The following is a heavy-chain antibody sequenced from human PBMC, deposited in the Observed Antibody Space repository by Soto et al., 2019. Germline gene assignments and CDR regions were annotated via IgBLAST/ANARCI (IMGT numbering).Heavy chain of an antibody. CDR2: IYYSGST. Sequence: SSETLSLTCTVSGGSISSSSYYWGWIRQPPGKGLEWIGSIYYSGSTYYNPSLKSRVTISVDTSKNQFSLKLSSVTAADTAVYYCARHVWGYSSSWYPTDYYYGMDVWGQGTTVTVSS. V-gene: IGHV4-39*01. D-gene: IGHD6-13*01. J-gene: IGHJ6*02. CDR1: GGSISSSSYY. CDR3: ARHVWGYSSSWYPTDYYYGMDV.